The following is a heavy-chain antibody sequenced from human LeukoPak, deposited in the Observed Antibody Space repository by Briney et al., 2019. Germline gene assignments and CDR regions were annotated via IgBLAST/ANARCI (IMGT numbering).Heavy chain of an antibody. D-gene: IGHD4/OR15-4a*01. V-gene: IGHV5-51*01. CDR3: ARVWDYGAGTYYFDY. CDR1: GYRPTSYW. J-gene: IGHJ4*02. Sequence: GESLKISCKGSGYRPTSYWVGWVRQMPGEGPEWMGIIYLADSETRYSPAFQGQVTISADKSINTVYLQWSRLKASDSAMYYCARVWDYGAGTYYFDYWGQGTLVTVSA. CDR2: IYLADSET.